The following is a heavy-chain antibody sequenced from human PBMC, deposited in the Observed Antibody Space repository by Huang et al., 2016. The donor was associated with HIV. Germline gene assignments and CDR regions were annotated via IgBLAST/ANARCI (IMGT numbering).Heavy chain of an antibody. CDR3: AKGGSAAAVLDF. J-gene: IGHJ4*02. V-gene: IGHV3-30*18. CDR2: ISYDAKTK. D-gene: IGHD6-13*01. CDR1: GFTFSSYG. Sequence: QVQLVESGGGVVQPGRSLRISCAASGFTFSSYGMHWVRLAPGKGLEWVAVISYDAKTKYYADSVKGRFSISRDNSKTTVYLQLNSLRVEDTAVYYCAKGGSAAAVLDFWGQGTLVTVSS.